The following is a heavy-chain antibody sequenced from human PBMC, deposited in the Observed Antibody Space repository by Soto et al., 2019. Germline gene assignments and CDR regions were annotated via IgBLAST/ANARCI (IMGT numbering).Heavy chain of an antibody. CDR1: GYTFTSYG. J-gene: IGHJ4*02. CDR3: ARDRCTYGVCYTRSFDY. Sequence: GASVKVSCKASGYTFTSYGISWVRQAPGQGLEWMGWISAYNGNTNYAQKFQGRVTITRDTSASTAYMELSSLISEDTAMYYCARDRCTYGVCYTRSFDYWGQGTLVTVSS. D-gene: IGHD2-8*01. V-gene: IGHV1-18*01. CDR2: ISAYNGNT.